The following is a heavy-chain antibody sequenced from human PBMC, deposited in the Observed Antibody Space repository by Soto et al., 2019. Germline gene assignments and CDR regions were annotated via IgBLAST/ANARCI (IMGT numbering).Heavy chain of an antibody. Sequence: GGSLRLSCAASGFTFSSYAMHWVRQAPGKGLEYVSAISSNGGSTYYANSVKGRFTISRDNSKNTLYLQMGSLRAEDMAVYYCAIDLFYYGSGSYRTADAFDIWGQGTMVTVSS. V-gene: IGHV3-64*01. J-gene: IGHJ3*02. D-gene: IGHD3-10*01. CDR2: ISSNGGST. CDR1: GFTFSSYA. CDR3: AIDLFYYGSGSYRTADAFDI.